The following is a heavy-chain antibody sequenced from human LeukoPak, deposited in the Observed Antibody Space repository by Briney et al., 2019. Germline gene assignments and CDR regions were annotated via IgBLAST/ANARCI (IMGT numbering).Heavy chain of an antibody. D-gene: IGHD3-3*01. V-gene: IGHV3-53*01. CDR3: TRPGGYYRRYYYYGMDV. CDR1: GFTVSSNY. CDR2: IYSGGST. J-gene: IGHJ6*02. Sequence: PGGSLRLSCAASGFTVSSNYMSWVRQAPGKGLEWVSVIYSGGSTYYADSVKGRFTISRDNSKNTLYLQMNSLRAEDTAVYYCTRPGGYYRRYYYYGMDVWGQGTTVTVSS.